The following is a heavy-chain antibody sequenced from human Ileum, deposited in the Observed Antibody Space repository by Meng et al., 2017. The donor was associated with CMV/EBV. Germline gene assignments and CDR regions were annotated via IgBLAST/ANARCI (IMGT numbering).Heavy chain of an antibody. CDR2: MSSSGSTI. D-gene: IGHD5-18*01. CDR3: ARVEGYSYGENWLDP. CDR1: GFTFSDYY. J-gene: IGHJ5*02. Sequence: GGSLRLSCAASGFTFSDYYMSWIRQAPGKGLEWVAYMSSSGSTIYYADSVKGRFTISRDNAKNSLYLQMNSLRAEDTAVYYCARVEGYSYGENWLDPWGQGTLVTVSS. V-gene: IGHV3-11*01.